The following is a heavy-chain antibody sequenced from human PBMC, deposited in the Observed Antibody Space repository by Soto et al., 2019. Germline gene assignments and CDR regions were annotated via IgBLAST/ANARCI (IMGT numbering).Heavy chain of an antibody. CDR1: DGSIRDGVYC. CDR2: IYYSGST. CDR3: EREAVTAAKGNCFDP. V-gene: IGHV4-31*03. J-gene: IGHJ5*02. Sequence: TMSHTSTVSDGSIRDGVYCWSWINQHPGKGLEWIGYIYYSGSTYYNPSLKSRVTISVDTSKNQFSLKLSSVTAADTAVYYCEREAVTAAKGNCFDPWGQGTLVTVSS. D-gene: IGHD2-2*01.